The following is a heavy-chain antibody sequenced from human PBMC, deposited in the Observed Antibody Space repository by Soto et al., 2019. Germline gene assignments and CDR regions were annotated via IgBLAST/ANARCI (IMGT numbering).Heavy chain of an antibody. CDR3: AREVGDSSCWYSVY. J-gene: IGHJ4*02. D-gene: IGHD6-19*01. Sequence: GASVKVSCKASGYTFTNYDINWVRQAPGQGLEWMGWMNPNSGNTGYAQKFQGRVTMTTDTSISTAYMDLSTLRSEDTAVYYCAREVGDSSCWYSVYWGQGTLVTVSS. CDR1: GYTFTNYD. CDR2: MNPNSGNT. V-gene: IGHV1-8*01.